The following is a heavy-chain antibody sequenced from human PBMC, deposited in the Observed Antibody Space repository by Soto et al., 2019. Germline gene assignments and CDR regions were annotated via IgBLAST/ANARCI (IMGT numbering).Heavy chain of an antibody. CDR1: GGSFSGYY. CDR3: ASLRGHSYGSNWFDP. D-gene: IGHD5-18*01. Sequence: QVQLQQWGAGLLKPSETLSLTCAVYGGSFSGYYWSWIRQPPGKGLEWIGEINHSGSTNYNPSLKSRVTISVDTSKNQFSLKLSSVTAADTAVYYCASLRGHSYGSNWFDPWGQGTLVTVSS. CDR2: INHSGST. J-gene: IGHJ5*02. V-gene: IGHV4-34*01.